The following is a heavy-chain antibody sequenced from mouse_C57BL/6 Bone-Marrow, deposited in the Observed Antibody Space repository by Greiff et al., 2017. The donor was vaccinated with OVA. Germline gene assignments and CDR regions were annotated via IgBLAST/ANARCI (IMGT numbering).Heavy chain of an antibody. J-gene: IGHJ3*01. Sequence: QVQLQQSGAELARPGASVKMSCKASGYTFTSYTMHWVKQRPGQGLEWIGYINPSSGYTKYNQKFKDKATLTADKSSSTAYMQLSSLTSEDSAVYYCARVGDYDGFAYWGQGTLVTVSA. CDR3: ARVGDYDGFAY. V-gene: IGHV1-4*01. CDR1: GYTFTSYT. D-gene: IGHD2-4*01. CDR2: INPSSGYT.